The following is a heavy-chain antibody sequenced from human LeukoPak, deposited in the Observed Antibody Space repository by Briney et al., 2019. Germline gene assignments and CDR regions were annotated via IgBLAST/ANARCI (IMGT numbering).Heavy chain of an antibody. CDR1: GLTFSSYA. V-gene: IGHV4-39*01. J-gene: IGHJ4*02. D-gene: IGHD3-22*01. CDR3: ARSVDSLLNFDY. Sequence: GSLRLSCAASGLTFSSYAMSWVRQAPGKGLEWIGSISYSGSTYYNPSLNSRVTISVDTSKNQFSLKLSSVTAADTAIYYCARSVDSLLNFDYWGQGTLVTVSS. CDR2: ISYSGST.